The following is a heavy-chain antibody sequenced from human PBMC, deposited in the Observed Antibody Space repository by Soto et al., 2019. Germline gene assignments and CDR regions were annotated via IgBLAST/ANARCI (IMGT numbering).Heavy chain of an antibody. Sequence: GGSLRLSCAASGFRFSSYSMNWVRQAPGKGLEWVSYISDSSSTIYYSDSVKGRFTISRDNAKNALYLQMNSLRVEDTAVYYCARWATGNFDYWGQGTLVTVSS. CDR3: ARWATGNFDY. J-gene: IGHJ4*02. D-gene: IGHD1-1*01. V-gene: IGHV3-48*01. CDR2: ISDSSSTI. CDR1: GFRFSSYS.